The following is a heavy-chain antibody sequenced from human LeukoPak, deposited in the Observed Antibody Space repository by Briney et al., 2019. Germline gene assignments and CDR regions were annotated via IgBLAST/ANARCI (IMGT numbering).Heavy chain of an antibody. Sequence: ASVKVSCKASGYTFTGYYMHWVRQAPGQGLEWMGWINPNSGGTNYAQKFQGWVTMTRDTSISTAYMGLSRLRSDDTAVYYCARDRGYCSSTSCYWDAFDIWGQGTMVTVSS. CDR3: ARDRGYCSSTSCYWDAFDI. D-gene: IGHD2-2*01. J-gene: IGHJ3*02. V-gene: IGHV1-2*04. CDR1: GYTFTGYY. CDR2: INPNSGGT.